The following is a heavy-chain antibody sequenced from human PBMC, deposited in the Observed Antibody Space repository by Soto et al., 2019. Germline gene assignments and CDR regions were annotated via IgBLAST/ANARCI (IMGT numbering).Heavy chain of an antibody. CDR1: GFTFNTYV. D-gene: IGHD3-16*01. CDR3: AGGARDFDY. J-gene: IGHJ4*02. CDR2: MWYDESKK. Sequence: QVQLVESGGGVVQPGGSLRLSCAASGFTFNTYVMHWVRQAPGKGLEWVALMWYDESKKYYGDSVRGRFTISRDNSRDTMYLQMNSLRVEDTAVYYCAGGARDFDYWGQGTLVTVSS. V-gene: IGHV3-33*01.